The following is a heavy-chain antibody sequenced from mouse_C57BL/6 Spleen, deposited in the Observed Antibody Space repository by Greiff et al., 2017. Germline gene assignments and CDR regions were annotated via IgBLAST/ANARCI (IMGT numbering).Heavy chain of an antibody. CDR1: GYSITSGYY. CDR2: ISYDGSN. CDR3: ARRRDERLGYWYFDV. J-gene: IGHJ1*03. D-gene: IGHD3-2*02. V-gene: IGHV3-6*01. Sequence: VQLKESGPGLVKPSQSLSLTCSVTGYSITSGYYWNWIRQFPGNKLEWMGYISYDGSNNYNPSLKNPISITLDTSKNQFFLKLNPVTTEDTATYYWARRRDERLGYWYFDVWGTGTTVTVSS.